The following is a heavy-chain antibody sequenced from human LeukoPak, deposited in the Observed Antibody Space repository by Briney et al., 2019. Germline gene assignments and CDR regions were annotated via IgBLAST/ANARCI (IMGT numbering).Heavy chain of an antibody. Sequence: PSETLSLTCTVSGGSISSSSYYWGWIRQPPGKGLEWMGSIYYSGSTYYNPSLKSRVTISVDTSKNQFSLKLSSVTAADTAVYYCARLVFEAAGTGGDYWGQGTLVTVSS. CDR3: ARLVFEAAGTGGDY. CDR2: IYYSGST. V-gene: IGHV4-39*01. J-gene: IGHJ4*02. D-gene: IGHD6-13*01. CDR1: GGSISSSSYY.